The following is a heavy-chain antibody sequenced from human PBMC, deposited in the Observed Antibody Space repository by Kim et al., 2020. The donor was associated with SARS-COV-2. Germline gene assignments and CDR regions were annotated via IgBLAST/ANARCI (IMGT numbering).Heavy chain of an antibody. CDR2: INHSGST. J-gene: IGHJ4*02. Sequence: SETLSLTCAVYGGSFSGYYWSWIRQPPGKGLEWIGEINHSGSTNYNPSLKSRVTISVDTSKNQFSLKLSSVTAADTAVYYCATTYGDKRNFDYWGQGTLV. D-gene: IGHD4-17*01. CDR3: ATTYGDKRNFDY. CDR1: GGSFSGYY. V-gene: IGHV4-34*01.